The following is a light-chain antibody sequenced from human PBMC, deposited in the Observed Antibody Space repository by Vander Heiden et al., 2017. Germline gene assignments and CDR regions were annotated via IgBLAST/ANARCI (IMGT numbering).Light chain of an antibody. CDR2: QDD. J-gene: IGLJ3*02. V-gene: IGLV3-1*01. CDR1: HLEDKY. Sequence: SYALTQSPSFSVSPAQTASIPCLAHHLEDKYVCEYEQKAGQSPLWVIYQDDRRPSGIPDRVSGSNSGNTATMTISGTQVMDEADYYCQVWDLNTVVFGGGTKLTVL. CDR3: QVWDLNTVV.